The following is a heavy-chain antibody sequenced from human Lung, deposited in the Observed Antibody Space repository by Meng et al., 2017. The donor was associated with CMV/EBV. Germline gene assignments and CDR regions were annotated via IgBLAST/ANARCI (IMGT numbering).Heavy chain of an antibody. V-gene: IGHV3-23*01. J-gene: IGHJ4*02. CDR1: SLPYGTHA. Sequence: ACSLPYGTHAISGGRQAAGKGMEWVSAISGSGGSTYCADSVKGRFTISRDNSKNTLYLQMNSLRAEDTAVYYCAKNAKLSSGYFDYWGQGTLVTVSS. CDR3: AKNAKLSSGYFDY. CDR2: ISGSGGST. D-gene: IGHD6-6*01.